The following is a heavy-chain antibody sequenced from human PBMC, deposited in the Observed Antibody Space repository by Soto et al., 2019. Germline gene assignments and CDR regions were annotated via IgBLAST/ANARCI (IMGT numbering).Heavy chain of an antibody. CDR1: GYSFTSYW. D-gene: IGHD6-6*01. J-gene: IGHJ6*03. CDR2: TYPGDSDT. CDR3: ARHPIAARKAPPYYYYYYMDV. V-gene: IGHV5-51*01. Sequence: GESLKISCKGSGYSFTSYWIGWVRQMPGKGLEWMGITYPGDSDTRYSPSFQGQVTISADKSISTAYLQWSSLKASDTAMYYCARHPIAARKAPPYYYYYYMDVWGKGTTVTVSS.